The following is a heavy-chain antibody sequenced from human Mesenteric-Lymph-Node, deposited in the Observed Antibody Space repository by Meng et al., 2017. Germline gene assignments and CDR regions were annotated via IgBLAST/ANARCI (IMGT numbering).Heavy chain of an antibody. CDR1: GGSISGDY. J-gene: IGHJ4*02. CDR2: IYHSGST. D-gene: IGHD4-17*01. Sequence: SETLSLTCAVYGGSISGDYWVWIRQPPGKGLEWIGSIYHSGSTYYNPSLKSRVTISVDTSKNQFSLKLSSVTAADTAVYYCARDDVTTVFDYWGQGTLVTVSS. V-gene: IGHV4-38-2*02. CDR3: ARDDVTTVFDY.